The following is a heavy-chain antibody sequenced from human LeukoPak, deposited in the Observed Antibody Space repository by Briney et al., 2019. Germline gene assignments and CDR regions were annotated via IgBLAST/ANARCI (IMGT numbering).Heavy chain of an antibody. D-gene: IGHD5-12*01. V-gene: IGHV4-59*08. CDR1: GGSISSYY. CDR3: ARRPRDGYFRYFDL. J-gene: IGHJ2*01. CDR2: IYYSGST. Sequence: SETLSLTCTVSGGSISSYYWSWIRQPPGKGLEWIGYIYYSGSTNYNPSLKSRVTISVDTSKNQFSLKLSSVTAADTAVYYCARRPRDGYFRYFDLWGRGTPVTVSS.